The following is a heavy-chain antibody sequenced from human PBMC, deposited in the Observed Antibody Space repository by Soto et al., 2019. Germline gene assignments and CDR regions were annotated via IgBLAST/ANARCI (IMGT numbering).Heavy chain of an antibody. CDR1: GGSISSGDYF. Sequence: QVQLQESGPGLVKPSQTLSLTCTVSGGSISSGDYFWSWIRQSPGKGLEWIGYISSIGSTYYNPSLKSRVSVSRDTSKNQFSLKLSSVTTTDTAVYYCARGLVIRPYYYHGMDVWGHGTTVNVSS. CDR3: ARGLVIRPYYYHGMDV. D-gene: IGHD3-9*01. V-gene: IGHV4-30-4*01. J-gene: IGHJ6*02. CDR2: ISSIGST.